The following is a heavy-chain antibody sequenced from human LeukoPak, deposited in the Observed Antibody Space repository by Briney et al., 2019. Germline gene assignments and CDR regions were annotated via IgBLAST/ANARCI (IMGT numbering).Heavy chain of an antibody. CDR1: GGTFSSYA. J-gene: IGHJ4*02. CDR2: IIPIFGTT. CDR3: ARSGAYGGTFDY. D-gene: IGHD1-26*01. Sequence: SVKVSCKASGGTFSSYAISWVRQAPGQGLEWMGGIIPIFGTTNYAQRFQGRVTITTDKSTGTAYMELSSLRSEDTAVYYCARSGAYGGTFDYWGQGTLVTVSS. V-gene: IGHV1-69*05.